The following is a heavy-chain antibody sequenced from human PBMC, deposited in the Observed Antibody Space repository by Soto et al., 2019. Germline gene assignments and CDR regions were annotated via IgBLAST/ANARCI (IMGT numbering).Heavy chain of an antibody. CDR3: ARDCGYYYDSSGYYPSYYFDY. CDR2: INPSGGST. V-gene: IGHV1-46*01. Sequence: QVQLVQSGAEVKKPGASVKVSCKASGYTFTSYYMHWVRQAPGQGLEWMGIINPSGGSTSYAQKFQGRVTMTRDTSTSTVYMELSSLRSEDTAVYYCARDCGYYYDSSGYYPSYYFDYWGQGTLVTVSS. D-gene: IGHD3-22*01. J-gene: IGHJ4*02. CDR1: GYTFTSYY.